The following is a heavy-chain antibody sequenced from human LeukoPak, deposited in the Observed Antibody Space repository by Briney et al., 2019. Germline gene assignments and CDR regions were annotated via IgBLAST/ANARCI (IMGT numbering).Heavy chain of an antibody. Sequence: SETLSLTCAVYGGSFSGYCWSWVRRPPGKGLEWIGEINHSGSTNYNPSLKSRVTISVDTSKNQFSLKLSSVTAADTAVYYCARARIPGIAAADSNWFDPWGQGTLVTVSS. CDR3: ARARIPGIAAADSNWFDP. J-gene: IGHJ5*02. V-gene: IGHV4-34*01. CDR2: INHSGST. D-gene: IGHD6-13*01. CDR1: GGSFSGYC.